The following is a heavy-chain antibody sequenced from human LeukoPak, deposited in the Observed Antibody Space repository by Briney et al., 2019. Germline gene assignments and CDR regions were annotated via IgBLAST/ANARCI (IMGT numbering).Heavy chain of an antibody. D-gene: IGHD3-10*01. V-gene: IGHV1-46*01. J-gene: IGHJ5*02. CDR2: INPSGGST. CDR3: AREGSSGNWFDP. Sequence: ASAKVSCKASGYTFTSYYMHWVRQAPGQGLEWMGIINPSGGSTSYAQKFQGRVTMTRDTSTSTVYMELSSLRSEDTAVYYCAREGSSGNWFDPWGQGTLVTVSS. CDR1: GYTFTSYY.